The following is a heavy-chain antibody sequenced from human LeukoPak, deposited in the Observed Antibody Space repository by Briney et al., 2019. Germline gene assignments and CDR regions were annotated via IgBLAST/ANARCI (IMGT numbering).Heavy chain of an antibody. CDR2: INPSGGST. V-gene: IGHV1-46*01. CDR3: ARRLGYCGGDCQLFDP. D-gene: IGHD2-21*02. J-gene: IGHJ5*02. CDR1: GYTFTSYY. Sequence: ASVKVSCTASGYTFTSYYMHWVRQAPGQGLEWMGIINPSGGSTSYAQKFQGRVTMTRDTSTSTVYMELSSLRSEDTAVYYCARRLGYCGGDCQLFDPWGQGTLVTVSS.